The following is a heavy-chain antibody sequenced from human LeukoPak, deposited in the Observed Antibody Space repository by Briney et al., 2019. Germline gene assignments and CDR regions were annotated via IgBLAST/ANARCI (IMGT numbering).Heavy chain of an antibody. CDR1: GFTFTSYW. J-gene: IGHJ4*02. V-gene: IGHV3-7*03. Sequence: PGGSLRLSCAASGFTFTSYWMTWVRQAPGKGLEWVANINPDGTKKTYVDSVKGRFTISRDNAKNSLYLQMNSLRAEDMALYYCAKGGGLATVTTSYFDYWGQGTLVTV. D-gene: IGHD4-17*01. CDR3: AKGGGLATVTTSYFDY. CDR2: INPDGTKK.